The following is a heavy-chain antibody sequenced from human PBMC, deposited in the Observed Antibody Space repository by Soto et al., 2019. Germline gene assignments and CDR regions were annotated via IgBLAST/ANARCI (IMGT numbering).Heavy chain of an antibody. Sequence: QVQLVESGGGVVQPGRSLRLSCAASGFTFSSYAMHWVRQAPGKGLEWVAVISYDGSNKYYADSVKGRFTISRDNSKNTLYLQMNSLRAEDTAVYYCARVTSLLYYYYYYGMDVWGQGTTVTVSS. CDR2: ISYDGSNK. J-gene: IGHJ6*02. CDR3: ARVTSLLYYYYYYGMDV. V-gene: IGHV3-30-3*01. CDR1: GFTFSSYA.